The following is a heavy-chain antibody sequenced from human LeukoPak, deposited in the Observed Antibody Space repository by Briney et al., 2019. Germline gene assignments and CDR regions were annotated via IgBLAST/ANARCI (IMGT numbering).Heavy chain of an antibody. J-gene: IGHJ5*02. CDR2: INPNSGGT. V-gene: IGHV1-2*02. CDR1: GYTFTGYY. D-gene: IGHD3-10*01. CDR3: ARDIGGIWFGEIRFDP. Sequence: ASVKVSCKASGYTFTGYYMHWVRQAPGQGLEWMGWINPNSGGTNYAQKFQGRVTMTRDTSISTAYMELSRLRSDDTAVYYCARDIGGIWFGEIRFDPWGQGTLVTASS.